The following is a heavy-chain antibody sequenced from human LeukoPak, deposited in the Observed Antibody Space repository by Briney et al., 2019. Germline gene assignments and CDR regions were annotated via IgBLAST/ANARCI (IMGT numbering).Heavy chain of an antibody. J-gene: IGHJ3*02. CDR3: VRGCGGDCYGAFDI. CDR2: IYTSGST. Sequence: SETLSLICTVSGRSISSYYWRWIRQPAGKGLEWIGRIYTSGSTDYNPSLKNRVTMSVDTTKNQFSLKLSSVTAADTAVYYCVRGCGGDCYGAFDICGQGTMVTVSS. CDR1: GRSISSYY. D-gene: IGHD2-21*02. V-gene: IGHV4-4*07.